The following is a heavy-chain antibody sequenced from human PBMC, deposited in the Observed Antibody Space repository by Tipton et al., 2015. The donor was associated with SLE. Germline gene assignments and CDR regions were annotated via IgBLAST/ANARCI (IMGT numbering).Heavy chain of an antibody. V-gene: IGHV4-59*01. Sequence: TLSLTCTVSGGSISGYYWSWIRQPPGNGLEWIGYIYYSWSTNYNPSLKSRVTLSVDTSNNQFSLKLSSVTAADTAVYYCARQNYYDSSGYYRPFDYWGQGTLVTVSS. D-gene: IGHD3-22*01. J-gene: IGHJ4*02. CDR3: ARQNYYDSSGYYRPFDY. CDR1: GGSISGYY. CDR2: IYYSWST.